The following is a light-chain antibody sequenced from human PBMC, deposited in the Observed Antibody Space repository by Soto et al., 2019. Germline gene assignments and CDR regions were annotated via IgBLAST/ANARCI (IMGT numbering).Light chain of an antibody. J-gene: IGLJ2*01. Sequence: QPVLTQSPSASASLGASVKLTCTLSSGHSSYAIAWHQQQPEKGPRYLMKLYSDGSHSKGDGIPDRFSGSSSGAERYLTISSLQSEDEADYYCQTWDTGTLVVFGGGTKLTVL. CDR3: QTWDTGTLVV. CDR2: LYSDGSH. V-gene: IGLV4-69*01. CDR1: SGHSSYA.